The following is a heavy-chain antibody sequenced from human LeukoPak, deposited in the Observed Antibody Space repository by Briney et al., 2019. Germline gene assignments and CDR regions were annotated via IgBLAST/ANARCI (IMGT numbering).Heavy chain of an antibody. CDR1: GGSISSGGYY. Sequence: PSQTLSLTCTVSGGSISSGGYYWSWIRQHPGKGLEWIGYIYYSGSTYYNPSLKSRVTISVDTSKNQFSLKLSSVTAADTAVYCCARVSEDDYGAKKGAWYFDYWGQGTLVTVSS. D-gene: IGHD4-17*01. CDR2: IYYSGST. V-gene: IGHV4-31*03. J-gene: IGHJ4*02. CDR3: ARVSEDDYGAKKGAWYFDY.